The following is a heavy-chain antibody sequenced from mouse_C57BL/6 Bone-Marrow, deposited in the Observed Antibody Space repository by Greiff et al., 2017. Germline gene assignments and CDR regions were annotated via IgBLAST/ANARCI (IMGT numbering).Heavy chain of an antibody. CDR1: GFNIKNTY. Sequence: VQLQQSVAELVRPGASVKLSCTASGFNIKNTYMRWVKQRPEQGLEWIGRIDPADGNTKYAPKFQGKATITADTSPNTAYLQLISLTSEDTAIYYCARRVYFDYWGQGTTLTVSS. CDR2: IDPADGNT. V-gene: IGHV14-3*01. J-gene: IGHJ2*01. CDR3: ARRVYFDY.